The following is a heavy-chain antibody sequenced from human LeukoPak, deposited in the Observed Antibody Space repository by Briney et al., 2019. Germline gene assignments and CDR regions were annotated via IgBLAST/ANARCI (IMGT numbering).Heavy chain of an antibody. CDR1: GGSISSSSYY. V-gene: IGHV4-39*01. J-gene: IGHJ4*02. CDR2: IYYSGST. CDR3: ASQYGDY. D-gene: IGHD4-17*01. Sequence: PSETLSLTCIDSGGSISSSSYYWGWIRQPPGKGLEWIGSIYYSGSTYYNPSLKSRVTISVDTPKNQFSLNLSSVTAADTLVYYCASQYGDYWGQGTLVTVSS.